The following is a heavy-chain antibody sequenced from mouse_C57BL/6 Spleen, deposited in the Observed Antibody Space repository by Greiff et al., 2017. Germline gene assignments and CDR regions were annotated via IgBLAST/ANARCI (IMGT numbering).Heavy chain of an antibody. V-gene: IGHV1-59*01. CDR3: ARSDYPYAMDY. Sequence: QVQLQQPGAELVRPGTSVKLSCKASGYTFTSYWMHWVKQRPGQGLEWIGVIDPSDSYTNYNQKFKGKATLTVDTSSSTAYMQLSSLTSEDSAVYYCARSDYPYAMDYWGQGTSVTVSS. CDR2: IDPSDSYT. D-gene: IGHD2-4*01. CDR1: GYTFTSYW. J-gene: IGHJ4*01.